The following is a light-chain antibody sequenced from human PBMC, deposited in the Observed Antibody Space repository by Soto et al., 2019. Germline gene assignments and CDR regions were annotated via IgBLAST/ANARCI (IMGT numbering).Light chain of an antibody. CDR1: SSDVGGYDY. V-gene: IGLV2-14*01. CDR3: SSYTSSSTYV. CDR2: EVA. J-gene: IGLJ1*01. Sequence: QSALTQPASVSGSPGQSITISCTGSSSDVGGYDYVSWYQHQPGKAPKLMIYEVASRPSGVSNRFSGSKSGNTASLTIAGLRAEDEADYYCSSYTSSSTYVFGTGTKVTVL.